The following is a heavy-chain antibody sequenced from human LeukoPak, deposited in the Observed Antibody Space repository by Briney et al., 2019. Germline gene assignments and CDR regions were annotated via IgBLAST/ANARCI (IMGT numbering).Heavy chain of an antibody. Sequence: SGGSLRLSCAASGFTFSSYAMSWVRQAPGKGLEWVSAISGSGGSTYYADSVKGRFTISRDNSKNTLYLQMNSLRAEDTAVYYCATDSSSTRAFDYWGQGTLVTVSS. V-gene: IGHV3-23*01. CDR2: ISGSGGST. CDR3: ATDSSSTRAFDY. D-gene: IGHD6-6*01. CDR1: GFTFSSYA. J-gene: IGHJ4*02.